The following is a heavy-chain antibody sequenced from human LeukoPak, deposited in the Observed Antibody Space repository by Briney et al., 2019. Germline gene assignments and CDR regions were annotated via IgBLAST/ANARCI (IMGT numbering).Heavy chain of an antibody. D-gene: IGHD6-13*01. CDR3: AKFRAAAGPRDFDY. V-gene: IGHV3-23*01. CDR2: LSGSGSNT. Sequence: GGSLRLSCAASGFTFSSYAMTWVRQAPGKGLEWVSTLSGSGSNTYYADSVKGRFSISRDNSQSTLYLQMNSLRAGDTAVYYCAKFRAAAGPRDFDYWGQGTLVTVSS. J-gene: IGHJ4*02. CDR1: GFTFSSYA.